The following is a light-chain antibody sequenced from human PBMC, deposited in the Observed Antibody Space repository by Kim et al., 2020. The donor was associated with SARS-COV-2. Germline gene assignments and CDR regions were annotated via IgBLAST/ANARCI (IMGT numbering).Light chain of an antibody. J-gene: IGLJ3*02. CDR2: GNS. V-gene: IGLV1-40*01. CDR1: SAKIGQGNK. Sequence: SVTISWNGSSAKIGQGNKLPWSQQLPGTAPTLIINGNSNRPSGVPDRFSSAKSGTSASLAITGLQAEDEADYSCQSYDRRLSGSGVFGAGTQLTVL. CDR3: QSYDRRLSGSGV.